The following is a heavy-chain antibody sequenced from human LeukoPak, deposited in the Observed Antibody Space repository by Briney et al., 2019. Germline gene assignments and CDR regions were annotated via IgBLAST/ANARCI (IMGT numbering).Heavy chain of an antibody. D-gene: IGHD6-19*01. V-gene: IGHV4-34*01. J-gene: IGHJ6*02. Sequence: PSETLSLTCAAYGGSFSGYWSWIRQPPGKGLEWIGEINQTGSTNYNPSLKSRVTVSVDTSKNQFSLKLTSVTAADTTVYYCARRSHYSGWYVWGQGTTVTVSS. CDR1: GGSFSGY. CDR3: ARRSHYSGWYV. CDR2: INQTGST.